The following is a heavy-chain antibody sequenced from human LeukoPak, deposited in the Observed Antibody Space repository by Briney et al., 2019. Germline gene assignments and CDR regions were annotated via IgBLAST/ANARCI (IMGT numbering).Heavy chain of an antibody. D-gene: IGHD5-12*01. J-gene: IGHJ4*02. CDR2: ISYDGSNK. CDR3: ARCGYSGYDCFDY. CDR1: GFTFSSYA. V-gene: IGHV3-30*04. Sequence: GGSLRLSCAASGFTFSSYAMHWVRQAPGKGLEWVAVISYDGSNKYYADSVKGRFTISRDNAKNSLYLQMNSLRAEDTAVYYCARCGYSGYDCFDYWGQGTLVTVSS.